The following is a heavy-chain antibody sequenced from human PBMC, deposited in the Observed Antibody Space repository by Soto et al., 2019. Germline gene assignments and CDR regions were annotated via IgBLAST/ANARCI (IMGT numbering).Heavy chain of an antibody. J-gene: IGHJ6*03. CDR1: GFTFRGYG. Sequence: QVQLVESGGGVVQPGRSLRLSCAASGFTFRGYGIHWVRQAPGKGLEWVAVISSDGTNEYYADSVKGRFTISRDNSKNTLYRQMNSLRADDTAVYYCAKDLGGYYYYYYMDVWGKGTTVTVSS. V-gene: IGHV3-30*18. CDR3: AKDLGGYYYYYYMDV. CDR2: ISSDGTNE.